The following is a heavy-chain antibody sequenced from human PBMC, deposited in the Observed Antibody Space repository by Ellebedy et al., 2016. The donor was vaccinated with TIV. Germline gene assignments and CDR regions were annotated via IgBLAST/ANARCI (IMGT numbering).Heavy chain of an antibody. CDR2: IYPGDSDT. CDR3: ARLGCSSTSCYYYFDY. J-gene: IGHJ4*02. D-gene: IGHD2-2*01. V-gene: IGHV5-51*01. Sequence: GESLKISXKGSGYSFTSYWIGWVRQMPGKGLEWMGIIYPGDSDTRYSPSFQGQVTISADKSISTAYLQWSSLKASDTAMYYCARLGCSSTSCYYYFDYWGQGTLVTVSS. CDR1: GYSFTSYW.